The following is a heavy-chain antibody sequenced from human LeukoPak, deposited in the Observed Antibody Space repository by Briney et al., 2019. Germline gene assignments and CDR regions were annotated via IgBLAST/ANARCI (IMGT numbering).Heavy chain of an antibody. D-gene: IGHD3-10*01. J-gene: IGHJ5*02. Sequence: PSETLSLTCTVSGGSISSSSYYWGWIRQPPGKGLEWIGSIYYSGSTYYNPSLKSRVTISVDTSKNQFSLKLSSVTAADTAVYYCARSRSTMVRGPRPNWFDPWGQGTLVTVSS. CDR2: IYYSGST. V-gene: IGHV4-39*07. CDR1: GGSISSSSYY. CDR3: ARSRSTMVRGPRPNWFDP.